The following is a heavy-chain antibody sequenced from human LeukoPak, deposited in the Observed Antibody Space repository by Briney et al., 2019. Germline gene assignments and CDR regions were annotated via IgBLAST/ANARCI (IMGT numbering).Heavy chain of an antibody. D-gene: IGHD1-26*01. J-gene: IGHJ5*02. V-gene: IGHV1-18*01. Sequence: ASVKVSFKASGYTFTSYGISWVRQAPGQGLEWMGWISAYNGNTNYAQKLQGRVTMTTDTSTSTAYMELKGLGSADTAVYYCARTGSLTHLNWFDPWGQGTLVTVSS. CDR3: ARTGSLTHLNWFDP. CDR2: ISAYNGNT. CDR1: GYTFTSYG.